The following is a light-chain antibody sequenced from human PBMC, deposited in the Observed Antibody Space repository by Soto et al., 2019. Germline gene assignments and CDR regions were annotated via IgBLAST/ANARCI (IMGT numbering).Light chain of an antibody. V-gene: IGLV2-8*01. Sequence: QSLLTQPPSASGSPGQSVTISCTGTSSDVGGGYNYVSWYQHHPGKVPKLMIYEVSKRPSGVPDRFYGSKSGNTASLTVSGLQAEDEADYFCSSYAGNNNLRFGGATKVTVL. CDR1: SSDVGGGYNY. CDR2: EVS. CDR3: SSYAGNNNLR. J-gene: IGLJ2*01.